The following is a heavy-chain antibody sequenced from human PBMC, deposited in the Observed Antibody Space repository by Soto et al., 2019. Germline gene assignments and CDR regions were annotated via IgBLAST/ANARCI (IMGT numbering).Heavy chain of an antibody. V-gene: IGHV4-59*01. CDR1: GGSISSDY. Sequence: SETLSLTCTVSGGSISSDYWSWIRQPPGEGLGWIGYIYYSGSKNYNHSLKSRVTIPVHTSKTQFSLKLSSVTAADTAVYYCARGLDYGCHAPEFDPWGQGNLVTVPQ. CDR3: ARGLDYGCHAPEFDP. CDR2: IYYSGSK. J-gene: IGHJ5*02. D-gene: IGHD4-17*01.